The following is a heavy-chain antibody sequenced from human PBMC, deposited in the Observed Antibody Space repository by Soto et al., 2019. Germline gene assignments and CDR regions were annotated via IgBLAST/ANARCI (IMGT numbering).Heavy chain of an antibody. J-gene: IGHJ4*02. V-gene: IGHV2-5*02. CDR3: AQSAGRPGNY. CDR1: GFSLTTSGVG. D-gene: IGHD3-10*01. CDR2: LYWDDDK. Sequence: QITLKESGPTLVKPTQTLTLTCTFSGFSLTTSGVGVGWIRQPPGKALEWLALLYWDDDKRYRPSLKSRLTTTKDTNHRTVVLTITNIDPVDTDTYSCAQSAGRPGNYCGQGTRVTVSS.